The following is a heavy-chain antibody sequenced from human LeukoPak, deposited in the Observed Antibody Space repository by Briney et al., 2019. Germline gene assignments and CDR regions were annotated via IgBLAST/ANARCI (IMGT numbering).Heavy chain of an antibody. CDR2: ISGSGGST. Sequence: GGSLRPSCAASGFIFGNYAMNWVRQAPGKGLEWVSSISGSGGSTYYADSVKGRFTISRDNSKSTLYLQMNSLRAEDTAVYYCAKSPGDYGDYVVNFDYWGQGTLVTVSS. CDR3: AKSPGDYGDYVVNFDY. D-gene: IGHD4-17*01. J-gene: IGHJ4*02. CDR1: GFIFGNYA. V-gene: IGHV3-23*01.